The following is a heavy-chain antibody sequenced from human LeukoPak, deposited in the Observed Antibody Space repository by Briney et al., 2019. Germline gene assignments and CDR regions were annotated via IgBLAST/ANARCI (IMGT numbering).Heavy chain of an antibody. CDR2: ISWNSGSI. CDR1: GFTFDDYA. D-gene: IGHD3-16*02. J-gene: IGHJ4*02. CDR3: AKESRPDYVWGSYRYTGYFDY. V-gene: IGHV3-9*01. Sequence: GGSLRLSCAASGFTFDDYAMHWVRQAPGKGLEWVSGISWNSGSIGYADSVKGRFTISRDNAKNSLYLQMNSLRAEDTALYYCAKESRPDYVWGSYRYTGYFDYWGQGTLVTVSS.